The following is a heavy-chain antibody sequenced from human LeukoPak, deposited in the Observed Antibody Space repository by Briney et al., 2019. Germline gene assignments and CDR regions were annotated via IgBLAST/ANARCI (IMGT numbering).Heavy chain of an antibody. V-gene: IGHV1-2*02. CDR1: GYTFTDYY. CDR3: ARDSAELRYFDWLSYYYYYMDV. J-gene: IGHJ6*03. D-gene: IGHD3-9*01. CDR2: INPNSGAT. Sequence: GASVKVSCKPYGYTFTDYYIHWVRQAPGQGLEWMGWINPNSGATNYAQKFQGRVTLTRDTSISTAYMELSRLRSDDTAVYYCARDSAELRYFDWLSYYYYYMDVWGKGTTVTVSS.